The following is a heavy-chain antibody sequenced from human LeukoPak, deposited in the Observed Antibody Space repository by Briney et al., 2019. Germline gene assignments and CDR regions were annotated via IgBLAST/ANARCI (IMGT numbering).Heavy chain of an antibody. CDR2: VKQDGSEK. CDR3: ARDMGCGDTCYYSQFYMDV. CDR1: GFTFSTYW. V-gene: IGHV3-7*01. J-gene: IGHJ6*03. D-gene: IGHD2-15*01. Sequence: HPGGSLRLSCAASGFTFSTYWMTWVRQAPGKGLEWVASVKQDGSEKVYVDSVKGRFTIPRDSAKNSLYLQMNSLRVEDTAVYYCARDMGCGDTCYYSQFYMDVWGRGTTVTVSS.